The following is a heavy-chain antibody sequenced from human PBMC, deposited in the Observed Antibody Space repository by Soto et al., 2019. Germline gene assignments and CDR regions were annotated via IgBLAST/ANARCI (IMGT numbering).Heavy chain of an antibody. V-gene: IGHV3-23*01. CDR2: ISGSGGST. D-gene: IGHD3-22*01. J-gene: IGHJ4*02. CDR1: GFTFSSYA. Sequence: EVQLLESGGGLVQPGGSLRLSCAASGFTFSSYAMSWVRQAPGKGLEWVSAISGSGGSTYYADYVKGRFTISRDNSKNTLYLQMNSLRAEDTAVYYCAKGLGHYYDSSGHPAGAYWGQGTLFTVSS. CDR3: AKGLGHYYDSSGHPAGAY.